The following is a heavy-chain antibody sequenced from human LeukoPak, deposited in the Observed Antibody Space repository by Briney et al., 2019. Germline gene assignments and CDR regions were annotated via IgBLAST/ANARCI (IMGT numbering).Heavy chain of an antibody. CDR3: AKDRLIAEKYYFDY. Sequence: GGSLRLSCAASGFTFSSYAMSWFRQAPGKGLKGVSAISGSGGSTYYADSVKGRFTISRDNSKNTLYLQMNSLRAEDTAVYYCAKDRLIAEKYYFDYWGQGTLVTVSS. J-gene: IGHJ4*02. D-gene: IGHD6-13*01. CDR1: GFTFSSYA. V-gene: IGHV3-23*01. CDR2: ISGSGGST.